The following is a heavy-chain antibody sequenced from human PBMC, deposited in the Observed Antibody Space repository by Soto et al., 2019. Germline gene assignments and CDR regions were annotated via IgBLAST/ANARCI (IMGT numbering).Heavy chain of an antibody. CDR3: TTYYTQTFCDGGPCYSVQTKIHES. D-gene: IGHD2-15*01. J-gene: IGHJ4*02. CDR2: IKTKFVGGTT. CDR1: GFSFSNAW. V-gene: IGHV3-15*01. Sequence: EVQLVESGVGLVKPGGSLTLSWAASGFSFSNAWMSWVGQAPGKGLEWVGHIKTKFVGGTTDYTPPLKGRFTISRDDSTDTLFLQMNSLKTEDTAVYYCTTYYTQTFCDGGPCYSVQTKIHESWGQGILGPVSS.